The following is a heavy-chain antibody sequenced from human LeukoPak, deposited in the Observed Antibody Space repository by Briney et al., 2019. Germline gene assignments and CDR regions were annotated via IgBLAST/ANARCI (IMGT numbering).Heavy chain of an antibody. CDR1: GGSFSSYY. V-gene: IGHV4-34*01. CDR2: IDHRGST. Sequence: SETLSLTCAVYGGSFSSYYWSWIRQPPGKGLEWIGEIDHRGSTNYNPSLSSRVNISVDPSNNQFSLRLTSVTAADTAVYYCARAMTSSWSSRHWFDPWGQGALVTVSS. J-gene: IGHJ5*02. CDR3: ARAMTSSWSSRHWFDP. D-gene: IGHD6-13*01.